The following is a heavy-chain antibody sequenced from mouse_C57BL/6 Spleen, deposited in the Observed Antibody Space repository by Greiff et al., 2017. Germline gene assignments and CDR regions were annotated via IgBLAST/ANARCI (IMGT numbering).Heavy chain of an antibody. D-gene: IGHD6-1*01. V-gene: IGHV5-17*01. J-gene: IGHJ2*01. CDR3: ARDRGSLAY. CDR2: ISSGSSTI. Sequence: DVHLVESGGGLVKPGVSLKLSCAASGFTFSDYGMHWVRQAPEKGLEWVAYISSGSSTIYYADTVKGRFTISRDNAKNTLFLQMTSLRSEDTAMYYCARDRGSLAYWGQGTTLTVSS. CDR1: GFTFSDYG.